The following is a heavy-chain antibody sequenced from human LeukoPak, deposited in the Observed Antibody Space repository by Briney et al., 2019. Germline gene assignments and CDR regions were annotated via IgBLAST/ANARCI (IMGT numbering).Heavy chain of an antibody. J-gene: IGHJ3*02. CDR1: GYSISSGYY. Sequence: SETLSLTCTVSGYSISSGYYWGWIRQPPGKGLEWIGSIYHSGSTYYNPSLKSRVTISVDTSKNQFSLKLSSVTAADTAVYYCASGYSSSWYGDAFDIWGQGTMVTVSS. D-gene: IGHD6-13*01. V-gene: IGHV4-38-2*02. CDR3: ASGYSSSWYGDAFDI. CDR2: IYHSGST.